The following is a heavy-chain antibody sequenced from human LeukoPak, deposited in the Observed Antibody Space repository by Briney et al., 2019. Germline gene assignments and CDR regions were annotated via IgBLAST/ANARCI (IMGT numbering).Heavy chain of an antibody. Sequence: SETLSLTCTVSGGSISSSSYYWGWIRQPPGKGLEWIGCIYYTGSTYYNPSLKSRVTISVDTSKNQFSLNLTSVTAADTAMYYCASGVDYWGQGTLVTVSS. V-gene: IGHV4-39*07. J-gene: IGHJ4*02. D-gene: IGHD3-16*01. CDR3: ASGVDY. CDR2: IYYTGST. CDR1: GGSISSSSYY.